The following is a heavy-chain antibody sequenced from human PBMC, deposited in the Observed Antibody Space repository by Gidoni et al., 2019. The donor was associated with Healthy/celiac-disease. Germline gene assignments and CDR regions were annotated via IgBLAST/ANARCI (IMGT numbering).Heavy chain of an antibody. V-gene: IGHV4-34*01. CDR2: INHSGST. CDR1: GGSFSGYY. D-gene: IGHD2-2*01. Sequence: QVQLQQWGAGLLKPSETLSLTCAVYGGSFSGYYWSGIRQPPGKGLEWIGEINHSGSTNYTPSLKSRVTISVDTSKNQFSLKLSSVTAADTAVYYCARGRGSGIVVVPAATAYWYFDLWGRGTLVTVSS. CDR3: ARGRGSGIVVVPAATAYWYFDL. J-gene: IGHJ2*01.